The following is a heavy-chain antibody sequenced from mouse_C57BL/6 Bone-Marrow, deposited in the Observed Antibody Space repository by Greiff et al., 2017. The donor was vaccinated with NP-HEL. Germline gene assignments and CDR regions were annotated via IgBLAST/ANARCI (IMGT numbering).Heavy chain of an antibody. CDR3: ARRVYYYGSSPFYFEV. CDR2: ISSGGSYT. Sequence: EVQGVESGGDLVKPGGSLKLSCAASGFTFSSYGMSWVRQTPDKRLEWVATISSGGSYTYYPDSVKGRFTISIDNAKNTLYLQMSSLKSEDTAMYYCARRVYYYGSSPFYFEVWGTGTTVTVSS. V-gene: IGHV5-6*01. J-gene: IGHJ1*03. CDR1: GFTFSSYG. D-gene: IGHD1-1*01.